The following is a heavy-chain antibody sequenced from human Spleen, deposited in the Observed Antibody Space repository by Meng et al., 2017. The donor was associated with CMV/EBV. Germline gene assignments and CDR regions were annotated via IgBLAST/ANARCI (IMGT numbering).Heavy chain of an antibody. CDR1: EFTFSTYS. Sequence: GESLKISCAASEFTFSTYSMNWVRQAPGKGLEWVSSISSTSSYIYYADSVKGRFTISRDNAKNSLYLQMNSLRAEDTAVYYCAKDPSLGPLYYYYYGMDVWGQGTTVTVSS. V-gene: IGHV3-21*04. CDR2: ISSTSSYI. CDR3: AKDPSLGPLYYYYYGMDV. J-gene: IGHJ6*02.